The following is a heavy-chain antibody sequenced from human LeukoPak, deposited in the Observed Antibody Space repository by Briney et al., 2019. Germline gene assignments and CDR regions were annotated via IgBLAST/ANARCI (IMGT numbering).Heavy chain of an antibody. CDR1: GFTFSSYA. V-gene: IGHV3-15*01. CDR2: IKSESDGGTT. CDR3: ATETFFFGSGSYR. J-gene: IGHJ4*02. D-gene: IGHD3-10*01. Sequence: GGSLRLSCAASGFTFSSYAMSWVRQAPGKGLEWVGRIKSESDGGTTDYAAPVKGRFTISRDDSRYMLYLQMIGLRTEDTAVYHCATETFFFGSGSYRWGQGTLVTVSS.